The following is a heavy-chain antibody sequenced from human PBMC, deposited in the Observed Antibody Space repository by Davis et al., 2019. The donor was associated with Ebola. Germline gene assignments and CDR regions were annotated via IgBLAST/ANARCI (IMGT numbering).Heavy chain of an antibody. V-gene: IGHV4-59*08. Sequence: SETLSLTCTVSGGSISSYYWSWIRQPPGKGLEWIGYIYYSGSTNYNPSLKSRVTISVDTSKNQFSLKLSSVTAADTAVYYCARRAPYCSGGSCLYYYYGMDVWGKGTTVTVSS. D-gene: IGHD2-15*01. CDR2: IYYSGST. CDR1: GGSISSYY. J-gene: IGHJ6*04. CDR3: ARRAPYCSGGSCLYYYYGMDV.